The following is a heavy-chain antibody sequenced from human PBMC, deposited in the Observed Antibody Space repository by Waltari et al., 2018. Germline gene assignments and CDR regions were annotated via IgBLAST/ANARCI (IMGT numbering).Heavy chain of an antibody. Sequence: EVQLVESGGGLVQPGGSLRLSRAAPGLIFSTYSMNWVGQAPGKGLEWVAYIISTETTIYYTDSVQGRFTISRTNAQNSLYLQMNSLRAEDTAVYYCAREIRGTGYFPDAFDIWGQGTMVTVSS. V-gene: IGHV3-48*01. CDR1: GLIFSTYS. D-gene: IGHD3-9*01. CDR3: AREIRGTGYFPDAFDI. CDR2: IISTETTI. J-gene: IGHJ3*02.